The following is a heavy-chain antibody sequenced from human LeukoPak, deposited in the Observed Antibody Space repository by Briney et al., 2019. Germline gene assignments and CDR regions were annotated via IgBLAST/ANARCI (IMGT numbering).Heavy chain of an antibody. CDR1: GFTVSNNY. V-gene: IGHV3-53*01. CDR2: IYSYGFT. J-gene: IGHJ3*02. D-gene: IGHD3-16*01. CDR3: YGIRLGDGFQI. Sequence: GGSLRPSCAASGFTVSNNYMGWVRQAPGKGLEWVSVIYSYGFTSYADSVKGRFTISRDNFKNTLYLQMNSLRAEDTAVYYCYGIRLGDGFQIWGQRTMVIVSS.